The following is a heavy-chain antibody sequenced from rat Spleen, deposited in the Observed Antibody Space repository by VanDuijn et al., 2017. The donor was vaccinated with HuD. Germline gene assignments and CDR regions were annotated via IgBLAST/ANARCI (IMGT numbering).Heavy chain of an antibody. D-gene: IGHD1-9*01. V-gene: IGHV5-58*01. Sequence: EVQLVETGGGLVQPGRSLKLSCVASGFTFSSYWMYWIRQAPGKGLEWVATISYGDSSGHSSTYYRDSVKGRFTISRDNAKSTLSLQMDSLRSEDTGLYYCARDGRFGYNSLDYWGQGVMVTVSS. CDR1: GFTFSSYW. CDR3: ARDGRFGYNSLDY. CDR2: ISYGDSSGHSST. J-gene: IGHJ2*01.